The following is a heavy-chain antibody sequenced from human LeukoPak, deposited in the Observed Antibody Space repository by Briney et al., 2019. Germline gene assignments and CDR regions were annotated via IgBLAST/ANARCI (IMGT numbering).Heavy chain of an antibody. Sequence: GGSLRLSCAASAFTFSSFWMSWVRQAPGKGLEWVANINQDGSETYFVDSVKGRFTISRDNAKNTLYLQMSSLRAEDTAVYYCARVFSGSYSWGQGTQVTVSS. J-gene: IGHJ4*02. V-gene: IGHV3-7*04. CDR2: INQDGSET. CDR3: ARVFSGSYS. CDR1: AFTFSSFW. D-gene: IGHD3-10*01.